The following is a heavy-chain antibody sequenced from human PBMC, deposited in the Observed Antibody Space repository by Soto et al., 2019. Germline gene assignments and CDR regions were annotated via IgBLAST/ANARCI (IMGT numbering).Heavy chain of an antibody. J-gene: IGHJ6*02. D-gene: IGHD3-22*01. CDR1: GFTFSSYA. Sequence: SGGSLRLSCAASGFTFSSYAMSWVRQAPGKGLEWVSAISGSGGSTYYADSVKGRFTISRDNSKNTLYLQMNSLRAEDTAVYYCAKVIYDSSGYYPLYYYYGMDVWGQGTTVTV. CDR2: ISGSGGST. V-gene: IGHV3-23*01. CDR3: AKVIYDSSGYYPLYYYYGMDV.